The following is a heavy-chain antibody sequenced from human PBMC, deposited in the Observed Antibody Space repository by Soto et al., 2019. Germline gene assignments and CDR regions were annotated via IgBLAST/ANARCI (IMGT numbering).Heavy chain of an antibody. CDR1: GGSISSGGYS. Sequence: QLQLQESGSGLVKPSQTLSLTCAVSGGSISSGGYSWSLIRQPPGKGLEWIGYMYHSGSTYDNPSLKSRVTISIDRYKKQFSLKLSSVTAAATAVYYCARGPDYWGQGILVTVSS. CDR2: MYHSGST. J-gene: IGHJ4*02. CDR3: ARGPDY. V-gene: IGHV4-30-2*01.